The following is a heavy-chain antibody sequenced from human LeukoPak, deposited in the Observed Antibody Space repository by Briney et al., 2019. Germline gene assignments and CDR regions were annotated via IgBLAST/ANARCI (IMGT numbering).Heavy chain of an antibody. CDR3: ASCITIFGVVIMDYYYYMDV. Sequence: SETLSLTCTVSGGSISSSSYYWGWIRQPPGKGLEWIGGIYYSGSTYYNPSLKSRVTISVDTSKNQFSLKLSSVTAADTAVYYCASCITIFGVVIMDYYYYMDVWGKGTTVTVSS. V-gene: IGHV4-39*01. D-gene: IGHD3-3*01. CDR2: IYYSGST. CDR1: GGSISSSSYY. J-gene: IGHJ6*03.